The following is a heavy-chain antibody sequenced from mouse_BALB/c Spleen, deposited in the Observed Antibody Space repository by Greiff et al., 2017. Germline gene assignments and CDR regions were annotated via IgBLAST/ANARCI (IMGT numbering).Heavy chain of an antibody. D-gene: IGHD1-1*01. CDR3: TTLLLRLSYAMDY. V-gene: IGHV1S22*01. CDR2: IYPGSGST. Sequence: LKQPGSELVRPGASVKLSCKASGYTFTSYWMHWVKQRHGQGLEWIGNIYPGSGSTNYDEKFKSKGTLTVDTSSSTAYMHLSSLTSEDSAVYYCTTLLLRLSYAMDYWGQGTSVTVSS. CDR1: GYTFTSYW. J-gene: IGHJ4*01.